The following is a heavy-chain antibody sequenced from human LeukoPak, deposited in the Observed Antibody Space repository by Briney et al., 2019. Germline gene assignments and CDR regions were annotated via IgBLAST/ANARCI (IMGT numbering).Heavy chain of an antibody. CDR1: GGTFSSYA. J-gene: IGHJ5*02. Sequence: SVKVSCKASGGTFSSYAISWVRQAPGQGLEWMGGIILIFGTANYAQKFQGRVTITADESTSTAYMELSSLRSEDTAVYYCAYPRGGGDLLNWFDPWGQGTLVTVSS. CDR3: AYPRGGGDLLNWFDP. D-gene: IGHD2-21*01. CDR2: IILIFGTA. V-gene: IGHV1-69*13.